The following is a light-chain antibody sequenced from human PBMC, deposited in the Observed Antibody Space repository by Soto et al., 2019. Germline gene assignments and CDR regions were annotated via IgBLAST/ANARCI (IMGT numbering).Light chain of an antibody. CDR2: RAS. V-gene: IGKV3-15*01. CDR1: QSISNN. Sequence: EKAMTQSPVTLSMSPGESATLSCRASQSISNNLAWYHQKPGQAPRLLIYRASTRATGIPARFSGSGSGTEFTLTISSLQPEDFAIYYCQQYDAWPYTFGQGTKLEI. J-gene: IGKJ2*01. CDR3: QQYDAWPYT.